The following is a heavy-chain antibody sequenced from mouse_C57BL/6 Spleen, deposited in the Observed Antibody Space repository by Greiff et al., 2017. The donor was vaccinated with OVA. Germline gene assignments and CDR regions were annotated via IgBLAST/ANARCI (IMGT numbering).Heavy chain of an antibody. D-gene: IGHD4-1*01. J-gene: IGHJ1*03. CDR2: ISDGGSYT. Sequence: EVQLVESGGGLVKPGGSLKLSCAASGFTFSSYAMSWVRQTPEKRLEWVATISDGGSYTYYPDNVQGRFTISRDNAKNNLYLQMSHLKSEDTAMYYCARGGNWDRRLYWYFDVWGTGTTVTVSS. CDR1: GFTFSSYA. V-gene: IGHV5-4*01. CDR3: ARGGNWDRRLYWYFDV.